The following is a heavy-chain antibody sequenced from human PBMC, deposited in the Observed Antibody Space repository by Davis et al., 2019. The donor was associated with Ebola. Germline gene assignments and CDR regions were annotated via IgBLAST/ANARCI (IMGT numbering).Heavy chain of an antibody. V-gene: IGHV4-59*08. Sequence: PSETLSLTCTASGGSISSYYWSWIRQPPGKGLEWIGYIYYSGSTNYNPSLKSRVTISVDTSKNQFSLKLSSVTAADTAVYYCARQRFQLLRGDWLDPWGQGTLVTVSS. CDR3: ARQRFQLLRGDWLDP. J-gene: IGHJ5*02. D-gene: IGHD2-2*01. CDR1: GGSISSYY. CDR2: IYYSGST.